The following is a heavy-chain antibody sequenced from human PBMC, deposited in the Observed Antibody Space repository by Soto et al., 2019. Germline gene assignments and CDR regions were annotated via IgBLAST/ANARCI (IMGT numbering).Heavy chain of an antibody. Sequence: QVQLVQSGPEVKKPGTAVNVSCKATGGTFSSYTISWVRQAPGQGLEWMGRIIPILGIANYAQKFQGRVTITADKSTSTSYMELIRMRSEDTPVYYCARDGEAVGYWGHGTLVTVSP. V-gene: IGHV1-69*08. CDR1: GGTFSSYT. D-gene: IGHD2-15*01. CDR3: ARDGEAVGY. J-gene: IGHJ4*01. CDR2: IIPILGIA.